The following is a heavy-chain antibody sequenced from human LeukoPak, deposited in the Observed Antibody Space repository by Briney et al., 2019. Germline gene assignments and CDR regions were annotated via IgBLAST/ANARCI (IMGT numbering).Heavy chain of an antibody. J-gene: IGHJ5*02. Sequence: GGSLRLSCVASGITFSSYSMNWVRQAPGKGLEWVSYISSFSGTINYADSVKGRFTISRDNAKNSLYLQMNSLRAEDTAVYYCARGGDYGDYDRFDPWGQGTLVTVSS. D-gene: IGHD4-17*01. V-gene: IGHV3-48*01. CDR1: GITFSSYS. CDR3: ARGGDYGDYDRFDP. CDR2: ISSFSGTI.